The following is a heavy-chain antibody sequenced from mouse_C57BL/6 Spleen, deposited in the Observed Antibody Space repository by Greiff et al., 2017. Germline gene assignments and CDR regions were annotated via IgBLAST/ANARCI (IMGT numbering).Heavy chain of an antibody. CDR2: IDPETGGT. V-gene: IGHV1-15*01. CDR3: TRWDSNFWYFDV. Sequence: QVHVKQSGAELVRPGASVTLSCKASGYTFTDYEMHWVKQTPVHGLEWIGAIDPETGGTAYNQKFKGKAILTADKSSSTAYMELRSLTSEDSAVYYCTRWDSNFWYFDVWGTGTTVTVSS. D-gene: IGHD2-5*01. CDR1: GYTFTDYE. J-gene: IGHJ1*03.